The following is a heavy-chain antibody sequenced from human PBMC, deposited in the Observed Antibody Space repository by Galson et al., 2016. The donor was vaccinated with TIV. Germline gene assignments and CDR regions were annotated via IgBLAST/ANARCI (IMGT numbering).Heavy chain of an antibody. D-gene: IGHD3-16*01. CDR1: GASISSGY. Sequence: LSLTCTVSGASISSGYWSWIRQPPGKGLEWIGYVHEGARSNYNPSLKSRATISVDTSENQFSLKLSSVTAADTAVYYCARDQGGASGYWGQGTLVTVSS. CDR3: ARDQGGASGY. CDR2: VHEGARS. V-gene: IGHV4-59*01. J-gene: IGHJ4*02.